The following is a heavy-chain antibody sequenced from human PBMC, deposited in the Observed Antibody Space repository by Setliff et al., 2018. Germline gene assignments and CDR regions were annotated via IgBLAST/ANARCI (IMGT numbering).Heavy chain of an antibody. CDR2: ISAYNGYI. CDR3: ARDRPEVVIDAARALFDY. J-gene: IGHJ4*02. V-gene: IGHV1-18*01. D-gene: IGHD2-15*01. Sequence: ASVKVSCKAPGYTFPSYGISWVRQAPGQGLEWMGWISAYNGYIIYEQKFQGRVTMTTDTSTSTAYMELRSLRSDDTAAYYCARDRPEVVIDAARALFDYWGQGALVTVSS. CDR1: GYTFPSYG.